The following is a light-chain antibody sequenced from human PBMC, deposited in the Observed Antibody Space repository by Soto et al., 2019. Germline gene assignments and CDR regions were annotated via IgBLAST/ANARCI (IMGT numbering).Light chain of an antibody. V-gene: IGKV3-20*01. J-gene: IGKJ2*02. CDR1: QNVNNF. CDR3: QHYGTSART. Sequence: EIVLTQSPGTLSLSPGERATLSCRANQNVNNFLARYQRKPGQAPRLLIYVASSRAPGIPDRFSGSGSGTDFTLTISRLEPEDFAAVYFCQHYGTSARTFGQGTKLEMK. CDR2: VAS.